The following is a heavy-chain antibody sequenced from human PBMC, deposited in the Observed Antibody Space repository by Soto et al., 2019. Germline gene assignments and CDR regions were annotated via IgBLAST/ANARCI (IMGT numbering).Heavy chain of an antibody. CDR2: IWSDGSKQ. CDR3: ATDRGSSPFDY. V-gene: IGHV3-33*01. Sequence: VQLVESGGGVVQPGRSLKLSCAASGFTFSTYGMHWVRQAPGKGLEWVAVIWSDGSKQLYADSMRGRFTISRDNSKNTLYLHMNNLRPEDTAVYYCATDRGSSPFDYWGQGTLLTVSS. CDR1: GFTFSTYG. D-gene: IGHD5-12*01. J-gene: IGHJ4*02.